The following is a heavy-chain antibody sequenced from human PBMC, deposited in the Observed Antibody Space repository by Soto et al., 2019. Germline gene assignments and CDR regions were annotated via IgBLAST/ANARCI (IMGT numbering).Heavy chain of an antibody. CDR1: GGTFSSYA. Sequence: QVQLVQSGAEVKKPGSSVKVSCKASGGTFSSYAISWGRQAPGQGLEWMGGIIPIFGTANYAQKFQGRVTITADEYTSTDYMGLSSLRSEDTAVYYCARDWLAAAGTQGGWFDPWGQGTLVTVSS. CDR2: IIPIFGTA. CDR3: ARDWLAAAGTQGGWFDP. V-gene: IGHV1-69*01. D-gene: IGHD6-13*01. J-gene: IGHJ5*02.